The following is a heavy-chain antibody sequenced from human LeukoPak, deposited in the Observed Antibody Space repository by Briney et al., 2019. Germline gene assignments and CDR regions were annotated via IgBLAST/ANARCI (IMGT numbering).Heavy chain of an antibody. J-gene: IGHJ3*02. CDR2: MSSSSIYI. Sequence: GGSLRLSCAASGFTFSSYSMNRVRQAPGKGLEWVTSMSSSSIYIYYADSVKGRFTISRDNAKNSLYLQMNGLRAEDTAVYYCATAKPPGDLWTGYYYTSAAFDIWGHGTMVTVSS. D-gene: IGHD3/OR15-3a*01. CDR1: GFTFSSYS. CDR3: ATAKPPGDLWTGYYYTSAAFDI. V-gene: IGHV3-21*01.